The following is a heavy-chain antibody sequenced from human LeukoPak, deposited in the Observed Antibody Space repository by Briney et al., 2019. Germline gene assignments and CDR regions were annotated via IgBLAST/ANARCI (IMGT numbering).Heavy chain of an antibody. V-gene: IGHV1-18*01. J-gene: IGHJ4*02. Sequence: ASVKVSCKASGYTFTTYGISWVRQAPGQGLELMGWISGYNGNTNYAQKLQGRVTMTTDTFTSTAYVELRSLRSDDTAVFYCARDQSFGAGSYQDYWGQGTLVAVSS. CDR1: GYTFTTYG. CDR3: ARDQSFGAGSYQDY. CDR2: ISGYNGNT. D-gene: IGHD3-10*01.